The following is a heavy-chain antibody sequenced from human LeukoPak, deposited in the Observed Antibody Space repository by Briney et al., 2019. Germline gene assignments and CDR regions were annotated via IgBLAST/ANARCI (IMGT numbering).Heavy chain of an antibody. CDR1: GGSISSSGYY. Sequence: SETLSLTCTVSGGSISSSGYYWGWIRQPPGKGLEWIGSIYYSGSTYYNPSLKSRVTISVDTSKNQFSLKLSSVTAADTAVYYCARLSDFISAADYWGQGTLVTVSS. CDR3: ARLSDFISAADY. V-gene: IGHV4-39*01. J-gene: IGHJ4*02. CDR2: IYYSGST. D-gene: IGHD6-13*01.